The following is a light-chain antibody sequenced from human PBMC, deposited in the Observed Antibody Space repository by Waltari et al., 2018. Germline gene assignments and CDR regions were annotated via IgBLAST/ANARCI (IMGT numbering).Light chain of an antibody. V-gene: IGKV1-5*03. CDR2: KAS. CDR1: QSISSW. J-gene: IGKJ1*01. Sequence: DIQMTQSPSTMSASVGDRVTITCRASQSISSWLAWYQQKPGKAPKLRIYKASSLESGVPSRFSCSGSVTEFTLTISSLQPDDFATYYCQQYNSYSPTFGQGTKVEIK. CDR3: QQYNSYSPT.